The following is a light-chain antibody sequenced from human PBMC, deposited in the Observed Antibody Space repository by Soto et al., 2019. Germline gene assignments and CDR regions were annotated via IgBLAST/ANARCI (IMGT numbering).Light chain of an antibody. Sequence: QAVVTQVPSLTVSPGGTVTLTCGSSTGAVTSGHYPYWFQQKPGQAPRTLIYDTSNKHSWTPARFSGSLLGGKAALTLSGAQPEDEAEYYCLLSYSGAQAVFGAGTKLTVL. V-gene: IGLV7-46*01. CDR2: DTS. CDR3: LLSYSGAQAV. CDR1: TGAVTSGHY. J-gene: IGLJ2*01.